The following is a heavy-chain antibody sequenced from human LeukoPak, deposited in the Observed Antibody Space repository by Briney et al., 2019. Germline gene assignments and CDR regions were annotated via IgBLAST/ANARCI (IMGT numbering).Heavy chain of an antibody. CDR2: IYYSGST. J-gene: IGHJ4*02. CDR1: GGSISSYY. D-gene: IGHD3-16*02. V-gene: IGHV4-59*01. Sequence: PSETLSLTCTVSGGSISSYYWSWIRQPPGKGLEWIGYIYYSGSTNYNPSLKSRVTISVDTSKNQFSLKLSSVTAADTAVYYCARVKNYVWGSYRFDYCGQGTLVTVST. CDR3: ARVKNYVWGSYRFDY.